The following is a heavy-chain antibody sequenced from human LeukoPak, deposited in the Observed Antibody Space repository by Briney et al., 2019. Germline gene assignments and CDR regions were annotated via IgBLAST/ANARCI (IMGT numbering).Heavy chain of an antibody. CDR2: IQFDGGNK. D-gene: IGHD2-2*01. V-gene: IGHV3-30*02. Sequence: PGGSLRLSCAASGFTFSSYGMHWVRQAPGKGLEWVAFIQFDGGNKFYADSVKGRFTISRDNSKNSLYLQMNSLRAEDTAFYYCAKDIRGSTSWYGLDYWGQGTLVTVSS. CDR3: AKDIRGSTSWYGLDY. J-gene: IGHJ4*02. CDR1: GFTFSSYG.